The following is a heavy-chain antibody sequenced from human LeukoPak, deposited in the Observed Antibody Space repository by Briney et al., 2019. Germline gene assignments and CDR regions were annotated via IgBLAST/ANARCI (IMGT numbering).Heavy chain of an antibody. D-gene: IGHD3-10*01. Sequence: GGSLRLSCAASGFTFSSYNMSWVRQAPGKGLEWVSAISGSGGSTYYADSVKGRFTISRDNSKNTLYLQMNSLRAEDTAVYYCAKARLYTSGSYYIFDYWGQGTLVTVSS. CDR1: GFTFSSYN. CDR2: ISGSGGST. V-gene: IGHV3-23*01. J-gene: IGHJ4*02. CDR3: AKARLYTSGSYYIFDY.